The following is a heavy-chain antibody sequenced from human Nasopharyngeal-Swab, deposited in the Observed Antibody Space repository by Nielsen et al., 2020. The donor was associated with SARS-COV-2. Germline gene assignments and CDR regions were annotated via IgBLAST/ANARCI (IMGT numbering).Heavy chain of an antibody. Sequence: SETLSLTCTVSGGSVSSANWWSWVRPPPGKGLEWIGDMYHSGSTAYNPSLKSRVTISVDKSKNQLSLKVFSVTAADTGVYYCARDGSAAGAMSAFDIWGQGTMVTVSS. J-gene: IGHJ3*02. CDR3: ARDGSAAGAMSAFDI. CDR2: MYHSGST. CDR1: GGSVSSANW. V-gene: IGHV4-4*02. D-gene: IGHD6-13*01.